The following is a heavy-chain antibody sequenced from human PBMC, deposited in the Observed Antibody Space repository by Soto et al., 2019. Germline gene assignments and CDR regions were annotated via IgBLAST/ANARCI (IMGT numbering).Heavy chain of an antibody. V-gene: IGHV1-69*13. CDR3: ARDLWDIVVVPAGNWFDP. J-gene: IGHJ5*02. D-gene: IGHD2-2*01. CDR2: IIPIFGTA. CDR1: GGTFSSYA. Sequence: ASVKVSCKASGGTFSSYAISWVRQAPGQGLEWMGGIIPIFGTANYAQKFQGRVTITADESTSTAYMELSSLRSEDTAVYYCARDLWDIVVVPAGNWFDPWGQGTLVTVSS.